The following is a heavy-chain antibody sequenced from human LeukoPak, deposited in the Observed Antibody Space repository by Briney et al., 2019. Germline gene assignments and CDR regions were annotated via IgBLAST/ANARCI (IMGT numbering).Heavy chain of an antibody. CDR1: GYTFTSYG. V-gene: IGHV1-18*01. CDR3: ARGTGIAARTHYDY. D-gene: IGHD6-6*01. J-gene: IGHJ4*02. CDR2: ISAYNGDT. Sequence: ASVKVSCKASGYTFTSYGINWVRQAPGQGLEWMGWISAYNGDTNYAQKLQGRVTMTTDTSTSTAYMELRSLRSDDTAVYYCARGTGIAARTHYDYWGQGTLVTVSS.